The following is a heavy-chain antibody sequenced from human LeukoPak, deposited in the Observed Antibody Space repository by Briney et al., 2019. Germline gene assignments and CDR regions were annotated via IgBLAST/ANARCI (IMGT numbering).Heavy chain of an antibody. CDR1: GYTFTSYG. Sequence: ASVKVSCKASGYTFTSYGISWVRQAPGQGLEWMGWISAYNGNTNYAQKLQSRVTMTTDTSTSTAYMELRSLRSDDTAVYYCARFKKAAAGESYDYWGQGTLVTVSS. CDR2: ISAYNGNT. J-gene: IGHJ4*02. D-gene: IGHD6-13*01. V-gene: IGHV1-18*01. CDR3: ARFKKAAAGESYDY.